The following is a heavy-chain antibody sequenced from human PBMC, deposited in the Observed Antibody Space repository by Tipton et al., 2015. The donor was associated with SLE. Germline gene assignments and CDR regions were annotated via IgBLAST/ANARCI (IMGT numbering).Heavy chain of an antibody. CDR3: AREPSMVGAFDI. Sequence: TLSLTCIVSGGSISSSSYYWGWIRQPPGKGLEWIGSIYYSGSTYYNPSLKSRVTISVDTSKNQFSLKLSSMTAADTAVYYCAREPSMVGAFDIWGQGTMVTVSS. J-gene: IGHJ3*02. V-gene: IGHV4-39*07. CDR1: GGSISSSSYY. CDR2: IYYSGST. D-gene: IGHD3-10*01.